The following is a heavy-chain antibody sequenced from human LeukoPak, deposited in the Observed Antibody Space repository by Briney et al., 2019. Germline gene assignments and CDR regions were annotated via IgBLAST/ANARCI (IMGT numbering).Heavy chain of an antibody. CDR1: GFTFSSYA. V-gene: IGHV3-30*01. CDR3: ARGVYGGNPRLDY. Sequence: GRSLRLSCAASGFTFSSYAIHWVRQAPGKGLEWVAVISYDGSNKYYADSVKGRFTISRDNSKNTLYLQMNSLRAEDTAAYYCARGVYGGNPRLDYWGQGTLVTVSS. D-gene: IGHD4-23*01. J-gene: IGHJ4*02. CDR2: ISYDGSNK.